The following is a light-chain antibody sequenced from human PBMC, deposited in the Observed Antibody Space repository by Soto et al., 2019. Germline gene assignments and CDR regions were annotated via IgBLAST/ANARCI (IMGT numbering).Light chain of an antibody. CDR3: HKYGELAIT. V-gene: IGKV3-20*01. CDR2: GTS. Sequence: EIVMTQSPATLSVSPGERATLSCRASQSIRSIYLAWYQQKAGQAPRLVIYGTSSRATGIPDRFSGSGSGTDFTLTISRLEPEDFAVYYCHKYGELAITFGQGTRLEIK. J-gene: IGKJ5*01. CDR1: QSIRSIY.